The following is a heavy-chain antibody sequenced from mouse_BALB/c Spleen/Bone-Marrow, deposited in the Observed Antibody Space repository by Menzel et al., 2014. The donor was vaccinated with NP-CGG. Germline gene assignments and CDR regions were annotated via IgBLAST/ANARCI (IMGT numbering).Heavy chain of an antibody. CDR2: INPSSGYT. Sequence: QVQLQQSAAELARPGASVKMSCKASGYTFTSYTMHWVKQRPGQGLEWIGYINPSSGYTEYNQKFRDKTTLTADKSSSTAYMQLSRLTSEDSAVYYCAYWDLAYWGQGTLVTVSA. CDR3: AYWDLAY. V-gene: IGHV1-4*02. CDR1: GYTFTSYT. J-gene: IGHJ3*01. D-gene: IGHD4-1*01.